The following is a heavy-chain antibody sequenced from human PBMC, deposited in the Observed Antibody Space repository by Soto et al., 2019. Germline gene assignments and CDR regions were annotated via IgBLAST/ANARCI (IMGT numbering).Heavy chain of an antibody. V-gene: IGHV4-34*01. CDR3: ARENYGSGMV. CDR2: INHSGST. Sequence: SETLSLTCAVYGGSFSGYYWSWIRQPPGKGLEWIGEINHSGSTNYNPSLKSRVTISVDTSKNQFSLKLSSVTAADTAVYYCARENYGSGMVCGQGTLVTVSS. CDR1: GGSFSGYY. D-gene: IGHD3-10*01. J-gene: IGHJ4*02.